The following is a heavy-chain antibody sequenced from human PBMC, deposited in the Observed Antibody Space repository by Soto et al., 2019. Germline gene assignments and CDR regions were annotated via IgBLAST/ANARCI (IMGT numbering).Heavy chain of an antibody. D-gene: IGHD6-13*01. CDR2: ISSSGSTI. CDR1: GFTFSDYY. CDR3: ARRSGSSSWYPGGYYYYYYMDV. V-gene: IGHV3-11*01. J-gene: IGHJ6*03. Sequence: QVQLVESGGGLVKPGGSLRLSCAASGFTFSDYYMSWIRQAPGKGLEWVSYISSSGSTIYYADSVKGRFTISRDNAKNSLYLQMNSLRAEDTAVYYCARRSGSSSWYPGGYYYYYYMDVWGKGTTVTVSS.